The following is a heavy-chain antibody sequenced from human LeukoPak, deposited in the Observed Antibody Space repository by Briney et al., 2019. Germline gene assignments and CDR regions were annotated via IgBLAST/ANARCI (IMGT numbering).Heavy chain of an antibody. V-gene: IGHV3-33*01. D-gene: IGHD2-2*01. CDR1: GFTFSSYG. CDR2: IWYDGSNK. Sequence: GGSLGLSCAASGFTFSSYGMHWVRQAPGKGLEWVAVIWYDGSNKYYADSVKGRFTISRDNSKNTLYLQMNSLRAEDTAVYYCARDRAQMTSYYYYGMDVWGQGTTVTVSS. CDR3: ARDRAQMTSYYYYGMDV. J-gene: IGHJ6*02.